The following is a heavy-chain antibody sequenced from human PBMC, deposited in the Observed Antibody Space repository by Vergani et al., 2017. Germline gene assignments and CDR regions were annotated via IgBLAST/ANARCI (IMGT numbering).Heavy chain of an antibody. V-gene: IGHV3-9*01. Sequence: EVDLVESGGGLAQPGGSLRLSCEASGITFWKFGMHWVRQGPGKGLEWVSGISWNSGAVDYADSVRGRFTISIDNAKNSLFLEMNSLRFEDTAVYYCARGYCTNSICRGKVDSWGQGTLVTVSS. CDR3: ARGYCTNSICRGKVDS. CDR2: ISWNSGAV. J-gene: IGHJ4*02. CDR1: GITFWKFG. D-gene: IGHD2-8*01.